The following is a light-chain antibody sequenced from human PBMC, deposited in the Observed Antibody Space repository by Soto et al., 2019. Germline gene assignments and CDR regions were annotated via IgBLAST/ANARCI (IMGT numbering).Light chain of an antibody. CDR2: DVN. V-gene: IGLV2-11*01. J-gene: IGLJ3*02. Sequence: QSALTQPRSVSGSPGQSVTISCTGTSSDVGGYDYVSWYQQHPGKDPKLMIFDVNKRPSGVPDRFSGSKSGNTAFLTISGLQAEDEADYSCFSYAGSRVFGGGTKLTVL. CDR3: FSYAGSRV. CDR1: SSDVGGYDY.